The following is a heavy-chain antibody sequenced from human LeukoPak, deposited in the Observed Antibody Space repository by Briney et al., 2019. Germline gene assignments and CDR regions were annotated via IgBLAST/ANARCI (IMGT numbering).Heavy chain of an antibody. CDR2: IHYSGST. Sequence: SETLSLTCTVSGGSISRYYWNWIRRPPGERLEWIGWIHYSGSTAYNPSLESRVTMSVDTSKNRISLKMTSVTAADTATYYCARWGYFDSSGYFVVDYWGQGALVTVSS. J-gene: IGHJ4*02. CDR3: ARWGYFDSSGYFVVDY. D-gene: IGHD3-22*01. V-gene: IGHV4-59*01. CDR1: GGSISRYY.